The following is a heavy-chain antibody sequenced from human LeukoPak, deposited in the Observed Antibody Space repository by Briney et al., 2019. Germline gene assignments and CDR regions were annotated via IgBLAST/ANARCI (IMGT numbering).Heavy chain of an antibody. D-gene: IGHD2-21*01. CDR2: IKQDGSEK. CDR3: ARDYSYLFDY. CDR1: GFTFSSCW. J-gene: IGHJ4*02. V-gene: IGHV3-7*01. Sequence: GGSLRLSCAASGFTFSSCWMSWVRQAPGKGLEWVANIKQDGSEKYYVDSVKGRFTISRDNAKNSLYLQMNSLRAEDTAVYYCARDYSYLFDYWGQGTLVTVSS.